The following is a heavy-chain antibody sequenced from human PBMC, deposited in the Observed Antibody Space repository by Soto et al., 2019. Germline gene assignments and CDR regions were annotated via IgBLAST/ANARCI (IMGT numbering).Heavy chain of an antibody. Sequence: GESLKISCKGSGYSFTSYWIGWVRQMPGKGLEWMGIIYPGDSDTRYSPSFQGQVTISADKSISTAYLQWSSLKASDTAMYYCPTRLGYYDIFTGYQLEELYGMDVWGQGTTVTVSS. CDR2: IYPGDSDT. CDR3: PTRLGYYDIFTGYQLEELYGMDV. CDR1: GYSFTSYW. D-gene: IGHD3-9*01. J-gene: IGHJ6*02. V-gene: IGHV5-51*01.